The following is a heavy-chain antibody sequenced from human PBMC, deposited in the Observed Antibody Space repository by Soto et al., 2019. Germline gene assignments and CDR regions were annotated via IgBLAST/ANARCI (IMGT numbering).Heavy chain of an antibody. D-gene: IGHD3-16*01. V-gene: IGHV1-18*01. CDR2: INTYNGNT. Sequence: QVQLVQSGAEVKNPGASVKVSCKASGYTFTRYGIGWARQAPGQGLEWMGWINTYNGNTNYAQNVQGTVTLTTDTCTVTADMGLRSLRSNDTAIYYCAMVDVYVTPSPQDVWGQGTTVIVSS. J-gene: IGHJ6*02. CDR3: AMVDVYVTPSPQDV. CDR1: GYTFTRYG.